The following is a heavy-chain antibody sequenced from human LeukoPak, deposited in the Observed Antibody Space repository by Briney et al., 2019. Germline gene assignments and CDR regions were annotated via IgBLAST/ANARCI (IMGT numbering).Heavy chain of an antibody. CDR2: INPNSGGT. CDR1: GYTFTGYY. CDR3: ARGGSIAARPFQGYFDY. D-gene: IGHD6-6*01. V-gene: IGHV1-2*02. Sequence: ASVKVSCKASGYTFTGYYMHWVRQAPGQGLEWMGWINPNSGGTNCAQKFQGRVTMTGDTSISTAYMELSRLRSDDTAVYYCARGGSIAARPFQGYFDYWGQGTLVTVSS. J-gene: IGHJ4*02.